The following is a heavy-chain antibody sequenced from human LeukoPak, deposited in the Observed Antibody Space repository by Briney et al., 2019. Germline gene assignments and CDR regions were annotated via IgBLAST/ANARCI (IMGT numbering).Heavy chain of an antibody. CDR1: GYSFTSYW. CDR2: IYPGDSDT. J-gene: IGHJ4*02. V-gene: IGHV5-51*01. Sequence: GESLKISCKGSGYSFTSYWIGWVRQMPGKGLEWMGIIYPGDSDTRYSPSFQGQVTISADKSISTAYLQWSSLKASDTAMYYCARLAIVVVPTSYFDYWDQGTLVTVSS. D-gene: IGHD3-22*01. CDR3: ARLAIVVVPTSYFDY.